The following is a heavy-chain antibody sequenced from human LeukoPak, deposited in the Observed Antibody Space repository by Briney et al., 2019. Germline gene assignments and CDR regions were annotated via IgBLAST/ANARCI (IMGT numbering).Heavy chain of an antibody. CDR1: GGTFSSYA. J-gene: IGHJ6*02. CDR3: ARDRDDSGYSYGGYYYYYGMDV. Sequence: GASVKVSCKASGGTFSSYAISWVRQAPGQGLEWMGGIIPIFGTANYAQKFQGRVTITADESTSTAYMELSSLRSEDTAVYYCARDRDDSGYSYGGYYYYYGMDVWGQGTTVTVSS. D-gene: IGHD5-18*01. V-gene: IGHV1-69*13. CDR2: IIPIFGTA.